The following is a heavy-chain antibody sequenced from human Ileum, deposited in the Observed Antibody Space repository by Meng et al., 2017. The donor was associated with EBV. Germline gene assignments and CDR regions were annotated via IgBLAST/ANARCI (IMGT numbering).Heavy chain of an antibody. CDR3: AKVATGGYYFDS. CDR2: VSYDGSRQ. D-gene: IGHD4-17*01. J-gene: IGHJ4*02. V-gene: IGHV3-30*18. Sequence: GGGVVQTGGCLRSACAACGFTFRGYGMHWGRQAPGKGLGWVAIVSYDGSRQDYTDSVKGRFTISRDNSKNTLYLQMNSLRADDTAIYYCAKVATGGYYFDSWGQGTLVTVSS. CDR1: GFTFRGYG.